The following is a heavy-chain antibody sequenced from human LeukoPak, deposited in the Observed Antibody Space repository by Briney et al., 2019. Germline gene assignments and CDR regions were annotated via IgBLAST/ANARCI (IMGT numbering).Heavy chain of an antibody. CDR1: GYTFTSYG. Sequence: ASVTVSCTASGYTFTSYGISWVRQAPGQGLEWMGWISAYNGNTNYAQKLQGRVTMTTDTSTSTAYMELRSLRSDDTAVYYCARDLPRLLVLGNWFDPWGQGTLVTVSS. CDR2: ISAYNGNT. CDR3: ARDLPRLLVLGNWFDP. V-gene: IGHV1-18*01. D-gene: IGHD2-15*01. J-gene: IGHJ5*02.